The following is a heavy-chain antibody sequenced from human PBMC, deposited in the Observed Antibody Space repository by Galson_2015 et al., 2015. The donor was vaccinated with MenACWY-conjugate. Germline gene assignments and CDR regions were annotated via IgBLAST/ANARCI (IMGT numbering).Heavy chain of an antibody. CDR2: ISPGDSNT. CDR1: GYSFTTYW. V-gene: IGHV5-51*01. CDR3: ARHPPGGRGMDV. Sequence: QSGAEVKKPGESLKISCKTTGYSFTTYWVAWVRQMPGTGLEWMGLISPGDSNTRYRPSFQGQVTISADKSISTAYLQWSSLKASDTAMYYCARHPPGGRGMDVWGQGTTVTVPS. D-gene: IGHD1-26*01. J-gene: IGHJ6*02.